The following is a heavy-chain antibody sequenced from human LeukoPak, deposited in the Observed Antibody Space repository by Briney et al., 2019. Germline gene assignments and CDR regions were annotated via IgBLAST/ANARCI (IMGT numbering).Heavy chain of an antibody. CDR2: ISGAGRST. D-gene: IGHD2-21*01. J-gene: IGHJ4*02. V-gene: IGHV3-23*01. Sequence: GGSLRLSCAASGFTFSDYVMTWVRQAPGKGLEGVSVISGAGRSTYYADSVRGRFIISRDNSKNTLYLQMSSLRSEDTAVYYCAKRFCGEGPCYYFDFWGQGTLVTVSS. CDR3: AKRFCGEGPCYYFDF. CDR1: GFTFSDYV.